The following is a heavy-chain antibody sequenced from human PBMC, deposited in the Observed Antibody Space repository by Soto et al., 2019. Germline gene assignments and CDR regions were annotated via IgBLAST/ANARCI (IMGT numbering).Heavy chain of an antibody. CDR3: ARDLDFSAMVNPIYSYGMDV. CDR2: INPSGGST. J-gene: IGHJ6*02. V-gene: IGHV1-46*01. CDR1: GYTFTSYY. D-gene: IGHD5-18*01. Sequence: GASVKVSCKASGYTFTSYYMHWVRQAPGQGLEWMGIINPSGGSTSYAQKFQGRVTMTRDTSTSTVYMELSSLRSEDTAVYYCARDLDFSAMVNPIYSYGMDVWGQGTTVTVSS.